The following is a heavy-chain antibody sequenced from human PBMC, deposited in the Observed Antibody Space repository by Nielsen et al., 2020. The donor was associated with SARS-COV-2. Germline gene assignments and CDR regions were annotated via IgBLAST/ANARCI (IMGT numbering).Heavy chain of an antibody. CDR2: IKQDGSEK. Sequence: GESLKISCAASGFTFSSYAMSWVRQAPGKGLEWVANIKQDGSEKYYVDSVKGRFTISRDNAKNSLYLQMNSLRAEDTAVYYCARDRSYSHYDFWSGYYRHWGQGTLVTVSS. D-gene: IGHD3-3*01. V-gene: IGHV3-7*01. CDR1: GFTFSSYA. J-gene: IGHJ4*02. CDR3: ARDRSYSHYDFWSGYYRH.